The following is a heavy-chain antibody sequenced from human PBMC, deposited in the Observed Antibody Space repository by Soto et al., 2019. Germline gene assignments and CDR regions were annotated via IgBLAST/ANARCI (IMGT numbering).Heavy chain of an antibody. CDR1: GGTFSSYT. V-gene: IGHV1-69*02. CDR3: ASLMSSGYYYGMDV. D-gene: IGHD3-10*01. Sequence: QVQLVQSGAEVKKPGSSVKVSCKASGGTFSSYTISWVRQAPGQGLEWMGRIIPILGIANYAQKFQGRVTITADKSTSTASMERSSLRSEDTAVYYCASLMSSGYYYGMDVWGQGTTVTVSS. J-gene: IGHJ6*02. CDR2: IIPILGIA.